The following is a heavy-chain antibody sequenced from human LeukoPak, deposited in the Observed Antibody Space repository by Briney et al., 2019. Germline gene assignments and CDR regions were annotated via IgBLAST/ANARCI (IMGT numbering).Heavy chain of an antibody. Sequence: ASVKVSCKASGGTFSSYAICWVRQAPGQGLEWMGRIIPILGIANYAQKFQGRVTITADKSTSTAYMELSSLRSEDTAVYYCARQWRGYSGYAAFDIWGQGTMVTVSS. CDR1: GGTFSSYA. J-gene: IGHJ3*02. D-gene: IGHD5-12*01. CDR3: ARQWRGYSGYAAFDI. V-gene: IGHV1-69*04. CDR2: IIPILGIA.